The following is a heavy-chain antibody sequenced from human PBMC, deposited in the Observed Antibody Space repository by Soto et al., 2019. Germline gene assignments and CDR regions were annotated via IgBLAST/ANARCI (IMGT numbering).Heavy chain of an antibody. J-gene: IGHJ4*02. CDR1: GGSISSYY. CDR3: ARGPPIMITFGSRYWVFDY. Sequence: SETLSLTCTVSGGSISSYYWSWIRQPPGKGLEWIGYIYYSGSTNYNPSLKSRVTISVDTSKNQFSLKLSSVTAADTAVYYCARGPPIMITFGSRYWVFDYWGQGTLVTVSS. CDR2: IYYSGST. D-gene: IGHD3-16*01. V-gene: IGHV4-59*01.